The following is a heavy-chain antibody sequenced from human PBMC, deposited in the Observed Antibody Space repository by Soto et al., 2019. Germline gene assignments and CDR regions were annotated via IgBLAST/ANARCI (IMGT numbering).Heavy chain of an antibody. Sequence: QVQLVQSGAEVKKPGSSVKVSCKASGGTFSSYAISWVRQAPGQGLEWMGGIIPIFGTANYAQKFQGRVTITADESTSTDYMGLSSLRSEDTAVYYCARARLFGVVINYFDYWGQGTLVTVAS. CDR3: ARARLFGVVINYFDY. V-gene: IGHV1-69*01. D-gene: IGHD3-3*01. CDR2: IIPIFGTA. J-gene: IGHJ4*02. CDR1: GGTFSSYA.